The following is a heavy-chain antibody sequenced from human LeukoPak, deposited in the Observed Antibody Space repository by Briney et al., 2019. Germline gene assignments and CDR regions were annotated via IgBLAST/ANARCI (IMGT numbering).Heavy chain of an antibody. Sequence: AASVTVSCKASGYTFTNSYMHWVRQAPGQGLEWMGIINPGGGATSYAQGFQGRVTMTTDTSTSTAYMELRSLRSDDTAVYYCARAIAAAVNDYWGQGTLVTVSS. CDR1: GYTFTNSY. D-gene: IGHD6-13*01. J-gene: IGHJ4*02. CDR3: ARAIAAAVNDY. V-gene: IGHV1-46*01. CDR2: INPGGGAT.